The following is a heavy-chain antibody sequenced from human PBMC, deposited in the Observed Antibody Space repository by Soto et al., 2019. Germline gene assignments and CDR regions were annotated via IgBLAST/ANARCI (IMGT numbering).Heavy chain of an antibody. CDR3: ARCTVDTIVNGASCHYIDP. D-gene: IGHD5-18*01. V-gene: IGHV3-23*01. CDR2: VSGSGGTT. Sequence: GGSLRLSCAASGFTFSSSAMCWVRQAPGKGLEWVSAVSGSGGTTYYADSVRGRFTISRDNSKNTLYLQMNSLRAEDTAIYFCARCTVDTIVNGASCHYIDPRSQRAVV. J-gene: IGHJ5*02. CDR1: GFTFSSSA.